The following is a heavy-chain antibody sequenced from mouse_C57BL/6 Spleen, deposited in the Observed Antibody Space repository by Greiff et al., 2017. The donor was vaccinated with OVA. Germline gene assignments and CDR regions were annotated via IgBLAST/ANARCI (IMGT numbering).Heavy chain of an antibody. CDR1: GYSLPSGYY. CDR3: AIYGSSPYFDY. Sequence: EVHLVESGPGLVKPSQSLSLTCSVTGYSLPSGYYWNWIRQFPGNKLEWMGYISYDGSNNYNPSLKNRISITRDTSKNQFFLKLNSVTTEDTATYYCAIYGSSPYFDYWGQGTTLTVSS. CDR2: ISYDGSN. D-gene: IGHD1-1*01. V-gene: IGHV3-6*01. J-gene: IGHJ2*01.